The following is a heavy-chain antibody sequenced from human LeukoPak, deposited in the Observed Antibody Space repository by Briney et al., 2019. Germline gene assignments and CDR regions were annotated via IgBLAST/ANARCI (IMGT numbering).Heavy chain of an antibody. CDR2: IKQDGSEK. J-gene: IGHJ4*02. CDR3: ARRRYSGSSQHFDY. CDR1: GFTFSSYW. V-gene: IGHV3-7*01. Sequence: GGSLRLPCAASGFTFSSYWMSWVRQAPGKGLEWVANIKQDGSEKYYVDSVKGRFTISRDNAKNSLYLQMNSLRAEDTAVYYCARRRYSGSSQHFDYWGQGTLVTVSS. D-gene: IGHD1-26*01.